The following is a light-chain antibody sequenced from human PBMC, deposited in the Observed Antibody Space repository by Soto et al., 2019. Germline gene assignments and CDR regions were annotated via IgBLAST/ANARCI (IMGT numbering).Light chain of an antibody. J-gene: IGLJ3*02. CDR2: GNS. V-gene: IGLV1-40*01. Sequence: QSVLTQPPSVSGAPGHRVTISCTGSSSYIGAGYHVHWYQQLPGTAPKLLIYGNSNRPSGVPDRFSGSKSGTSASLAITGLQAEDEADYYCQSYDSSLSGSVFGGGTKVTVL. CDR1: SSYIGAGYH. CDR3: QSYDSSLSGSV.